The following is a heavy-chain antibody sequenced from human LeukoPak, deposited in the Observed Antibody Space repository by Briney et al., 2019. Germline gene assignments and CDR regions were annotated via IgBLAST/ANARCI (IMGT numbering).Heavy chain of an antibody. CDR3: ARDQNPHYYDSSGYAIDY. Sequence: GGSLRLSCAASGFTFSSYSMNWVRQAPGKGLEWVSYISSSSSTIYYADSVKGRFTISRDNSKNTLYLQMNSLRAEDTAVYYCARDQNPHYYDSSGYAIDYWGQGTLVTVSS. J-gene: IGHJ4*02. V-gene: IGHV3-48*01. CDR1: GFTFSSYS. CDR2: ISSSSSTI. D-gene: IGHD3-22*01.